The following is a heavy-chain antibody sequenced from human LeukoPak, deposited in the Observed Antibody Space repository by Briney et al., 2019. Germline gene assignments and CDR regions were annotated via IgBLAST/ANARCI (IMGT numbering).Heavy chain of an antibody. J-gene: IGHJ2*01. CDR3: ARDGDRNYGWWYFDL. D-gene: IGHD4-17*01. CDR2: IYYSGST. V-gene: IGHV4-59*12. Sequence: SETLSLTCTVSGGSISSYYWSWIRQPPGKGLEWIGYIYYSGSTNYNPSLKSRVTISVDTSKNQFSLKLSSVTAADTAVYYCARDGDRNYGWWYFDLWGRGTLVTVSS. CDR1: GGSISSYY.